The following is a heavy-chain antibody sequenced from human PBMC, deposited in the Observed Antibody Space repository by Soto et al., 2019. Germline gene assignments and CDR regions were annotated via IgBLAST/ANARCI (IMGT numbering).Heavy chain of an antibody. D-gene: IGHD1-1*01. J-gene: IGHJ5*02. Sequence: SETLSLTCAVYGGSFSGYYWSWIRQPPGKGLEWIGEINHSGSTNYNPSLKSRVTISVDTSKNQFSLKLSSVTAADTAVYYCARGSPYNWNPPRKLNWFDPWGQGTLVTVSS. CDR2: INHSGST. V-gene: IGHV4-34*01. CDR3: ARGSPYNWNPPRKLNWFDP. CDR1: GGSFSGYY.